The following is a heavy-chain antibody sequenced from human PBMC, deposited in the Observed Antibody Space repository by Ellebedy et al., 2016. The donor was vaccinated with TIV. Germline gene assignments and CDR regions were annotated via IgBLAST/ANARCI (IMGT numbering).Heavy chain of an antibody. J-gene: IGHJ4*02. V-gene: IGHV1-18*04. CDR1: DNSFTRFG. CDR3: ARLKGSSWYVETRGGYYFDY. Sequence: AASVKVSCKAYDNSFTRFGFTWVRQAPGQGLEWMGWISAYNGNTNYAQKLQGRVTMTTDTSTSTAYMELRSLRSDDTAVYYCARLKGSSWYVETRGGYYFDYWGQGTLVTVSS. CDR2: ISAYNGNT. D-gene: IGHD6-13*01.